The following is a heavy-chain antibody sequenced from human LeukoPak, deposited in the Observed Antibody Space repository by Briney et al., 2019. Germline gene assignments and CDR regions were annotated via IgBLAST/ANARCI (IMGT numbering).Heavy chain of an antibody. CDR1: GFTFHDYG. D-gene: IGHD3-22*01. J-gene: IGHJ4*02. CDR2: ISWNSRSI. V-gene: IGHV3-9*01. CDR3: AKDSSSGYYRHLDY. Sequence: GGSLKLSCVASGFTFHDYGIHWVRQAPGKGLEWVSGISWNSRSIGYADSVKGRFTFSRDNAKNSLYLQMNSLRVEDTAFYYCAKDSSSGYYRHLDYWGQGIQVTVSS.